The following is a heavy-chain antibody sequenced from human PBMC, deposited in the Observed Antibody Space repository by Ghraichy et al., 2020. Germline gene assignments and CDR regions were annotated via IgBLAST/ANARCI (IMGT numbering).Heavy chain of an antibody. V-gene: IGHV3-21*01. J-gene: IGHJ6*02. CDR1: GFIFNTYS. CDR3: ARNFGYYFYPMDV. D-gene: IGHD3-10*01. CDR2: ISPNSTYI. Sequence: GGSLRLSCAASGFIFNTYSMNWVRQAPGKGLGWVSSISPNSTYIYYADSVRGRFTISRDNAKNSLYLQMNSLRAEDTAVFFCARNFGYYFYPMDVWGQGTTVTVSS.